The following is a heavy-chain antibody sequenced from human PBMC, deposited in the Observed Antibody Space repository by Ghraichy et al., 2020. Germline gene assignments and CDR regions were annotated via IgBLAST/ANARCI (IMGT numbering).Heavy chain of an antibody. CDR2: IKEDGSVK. CDR1: GFTFSNYW. D-gene: IGHD3-10*01. V-gene: IGHV3-7*01. Sequence: GGSLRLSCAPSGFTFSNYWMSWVRQAPGKGLEWVGHIKEDGSVKNYVDSVKGRFSISRDNAKNSVYLRMNSLTAEDTAVYYCARAGTMAPETLDYWGQGTLVTVSS. J-gene: IGHJ4*02. CDR3: ARAGTMAPETLDY.